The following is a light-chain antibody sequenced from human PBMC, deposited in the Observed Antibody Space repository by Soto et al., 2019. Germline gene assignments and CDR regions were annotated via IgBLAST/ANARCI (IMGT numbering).Light chain of an antibody. V-gene: IGLV2-23*01. Sequence: QSALTQPASVSGSPGQSITISCTGTSSDVGSYNLVSWYQQHPGKAPKLMIYEGSERPSGVSNRFSGSKSGNTASLTISGIQAEDEADYYCCSFAGSSTLVFGGGTQLTVL. J-gene: IGLJ2*01. CDR3: CSFAGSSTLV. CDR1: SSDVGSYNL. CDR2: EGS.